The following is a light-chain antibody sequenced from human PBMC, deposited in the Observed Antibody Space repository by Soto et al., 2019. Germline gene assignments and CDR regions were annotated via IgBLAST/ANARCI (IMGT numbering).Light chain of an antibody. CDR3: QQSYSSPLT. Sequence: DIQMTQSPSSLSASVGDRVTITCRASQSISNYLNWYQHKPGKAPKLLIYAASSLQGDVPSRFSGSGSGTDFTLTISSLQPDDVATYYCQQSYSSPLTFGPGTKVDIK. V-gene: IGKV1-39*01. CDR2: AAS. CDR1: QSISNY. J-gene: IGKJ3*01.